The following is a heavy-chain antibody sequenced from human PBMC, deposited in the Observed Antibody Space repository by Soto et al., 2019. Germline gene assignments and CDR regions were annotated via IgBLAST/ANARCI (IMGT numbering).Heavy chain of an antibody. Sequence: SVKVSCKASGGTFSSYAISWVRQAPEQGLEWMGGIIPIFGTANYAQKFQGRVTITADESTSTAYMELSSLRSEDTAVYYCAWEVKSVLFDPWGQGTLVTVSS. CDR2: IIPIFGTA. CDR1: GGTFSSYA. V-gene: IGHV1-69*13. CDR3: AWEVKSVLFDP. J-gene: IGHJ5*02. D-gene: IGHD2-21*01.